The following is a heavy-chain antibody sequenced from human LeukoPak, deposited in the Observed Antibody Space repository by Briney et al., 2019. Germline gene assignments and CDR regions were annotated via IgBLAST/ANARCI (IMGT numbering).Heavy chain of an antibody. CDR3: ARGSDDGENWFDP. V-gene: IGHV1-2*06. CDR1: GYTFTGYY. CDR2: INPKSGGT. J-gene: IGHJ5*02. D-gene: IGHD3-10*01. Sequence: ASVKVSCKASGYTFTGYYMQWVRQAPGQGLEWMGRINPKSGGTNYAQKFQGRVTMTRDTSISKAYMELSGLRSDDAAVYYCARGSDDGENWFDPWGQGTLVTVSS.